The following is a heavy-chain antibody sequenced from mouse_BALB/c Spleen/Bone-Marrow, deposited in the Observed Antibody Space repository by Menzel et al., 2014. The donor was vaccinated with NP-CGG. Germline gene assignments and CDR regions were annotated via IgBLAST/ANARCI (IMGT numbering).Heavy chain of an antibody. CDR1: GYSITSGYY. CDR2: ISYDGSN. D-gene: IGHD2-3*01. CDR3: ARWLLHYYAMDY. Sequence: EVKLVESGPGLVKPSQSQSLTCSVTGYSITSGYYWNWIRQFPGNKLEWMGYISYDGSNNYNPSLKNRISITRDTSKNQFFLKLNSVTTEDTATYYCARWLLHYYAMDYWGQGTSVTVSS. V-gene: IGHV3-6*02. J-gene: IGHJ4*01.